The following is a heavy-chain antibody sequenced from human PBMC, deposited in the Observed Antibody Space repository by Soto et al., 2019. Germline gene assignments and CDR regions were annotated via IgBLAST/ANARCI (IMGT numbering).Heavy chain of an antibody. V-gene: IGHV4-59*01. D-gene: IGHD4-17*01. Sequence: WTWIRQPPGKGLQWIGYFYHRGTTNYNASLRSRVTISVDTSKNQFSLRLTSVTAADTAFYYCVRYRDYGDYGYFDSWGQGTLVTVSS. J-gene: IGHJ4*02. CDR3: VRYRDYGDYGYFDS. CDR2: FYHRGTT.